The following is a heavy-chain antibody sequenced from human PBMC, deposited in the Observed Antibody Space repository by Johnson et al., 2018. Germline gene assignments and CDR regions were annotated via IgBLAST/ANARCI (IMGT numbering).Heavy chain of an antibody. Sequence: QVQLVQSGGGVVQPGRSLRLSCAASGFTFSSYGMHWVRQAPGKGLQWVAVIGYDGGNTYYADPVKGRFTISRDNSKNTLYLQMNSLRAEDTAVYYCAREYSSYYYYAMDVWGQGTTVTVSS. V-gene: IGHV3-33*01. J-gene: IGHJ6*02. D-gene: IGHD4-11*01. CDR1: GFTFSSYG. CDR2: IGYDGGNT. CDR3: AREYSSYYYYAMDV.